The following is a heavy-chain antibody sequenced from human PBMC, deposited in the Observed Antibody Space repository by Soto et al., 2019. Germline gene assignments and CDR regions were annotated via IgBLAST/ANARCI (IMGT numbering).Heavy chain of an antibody. J-gene: IGHJ6*02. D-gene: IGHD1-1*01. V-gene: IGHV3-30*03. CDR1: GFSFSSYG. CDR3: AGALENPYFYYGLNV. Sequence: QGQLVESGGGVVQPGRSLRLSCAASGFSFSSYGMEWVRLAPGKGLEWVGATTYDGGIKHYVDSVKGRFTISRDNSKNTLYLQMNSLRVEDTATYYCAGALENPYFYYGLNVWGQGTTVTVSS. CDR2: TTYDGGIK.